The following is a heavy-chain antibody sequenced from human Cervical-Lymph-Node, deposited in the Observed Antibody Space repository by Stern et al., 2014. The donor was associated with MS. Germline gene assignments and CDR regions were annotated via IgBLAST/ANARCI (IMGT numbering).Heavy chain of an antibody. D-gene: IGHD6-19*01. CDR3: AKPVGTGWRYYFDN. V-gene: IGHV3-23*04. CDR1: GFSFSVYA. CDR2: TGNTGSSA. J-gene: IGHJ4*02. Sequence: VQLVQSGGGLAQPGGSLRLSCEASGFSFSVYAMNWVRQAPGKGLEWVAGTGNTGSSAYYADSVRGRFTISRDNSKNTLYLQLNSLRAEDTAVYYCAKPVGTGWRYYFDNWGQGTLVTVSS.